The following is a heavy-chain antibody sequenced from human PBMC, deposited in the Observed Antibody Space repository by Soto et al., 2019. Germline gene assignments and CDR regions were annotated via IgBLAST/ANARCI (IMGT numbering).Heavy chain of an antibody. D-gene: IGHD6-19*01. Sequence: ASGKVSCKASGYTFTSYYMHWVRQAPGQGLEWMGIINPSGGSTSYAQKFQGRVTMTRDTSTSTVYMELSSLRSEDTAVYYCARDQSSRNAFDIWGQGTMVTVSS. CDR1: GYTFTSYY. V-gene: IGHV1-46*01. J-gene: IGHJ3*02. CDR3: ARDQSSRNAFDI. CDR2: INPSGGST.